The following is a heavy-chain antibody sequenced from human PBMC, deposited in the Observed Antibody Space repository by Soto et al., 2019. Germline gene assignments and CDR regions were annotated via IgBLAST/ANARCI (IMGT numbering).Heavy chain of an antibody. CDR1: GGSMTNYY. CDR2: IYYSGST. CDR3: ARAAYYYDISGSPRPNYFDY. D-gene: IGHD3-22*01. V-gene: IGHV4-59*08. J-gene: IGHJ4*02. Sequence: QVQLQESGPGLVKPSETLSLTCTVSGGSMTNYYWNWIRQPPGKGLEWIGYIYYSGSTNYNPSLKSRVAMSLDTSKNQFSLKLRSVTAADTAVYYCARAAYYYDISGSPRPNYFDYWGQGALVTVSS.